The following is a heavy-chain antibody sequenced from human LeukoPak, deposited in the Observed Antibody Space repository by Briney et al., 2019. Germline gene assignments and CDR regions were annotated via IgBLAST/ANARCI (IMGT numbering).Heavy chain of an antibody. CDR3: AREVGATLCYFDY. D-gene: IGHD1-26*01. CDR1: GYTFTSYY. J-gene: IGHJ4*02. V-gene: IGHV1-46*01. CDR2: TNPSGGST. Sequence: ASVKVSCKASGYTFTSYYMHWVRQAPGQGLEWMGITNPSGGSTSYAQKFQGRVTMTRDTSTSTVYMELSSLRSEDTAVYYYAREVGATLCYFDYWGQGTLVTVSS.